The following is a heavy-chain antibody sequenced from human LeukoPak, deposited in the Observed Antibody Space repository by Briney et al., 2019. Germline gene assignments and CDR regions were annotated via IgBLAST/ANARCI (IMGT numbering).Heavy chain of an antibody. D-gene: IGHD1-26*01. V-gene: IGHV4-59*08. J-gene: IGHJ4*02. Sequence: PSETLSLTCTVSGGSISSYYWSRIRQPPGKGLEWIGYIYYSGSTNYNPSLKSRVTISVDTSKNQFSLKLSSVTAADTAVYYCARGGSYYYFDYWGQGTLVTVSS. CDR1: GGSISSYY. CDR3: ARGGSYYYFDY. CDR2: IYYSGST.